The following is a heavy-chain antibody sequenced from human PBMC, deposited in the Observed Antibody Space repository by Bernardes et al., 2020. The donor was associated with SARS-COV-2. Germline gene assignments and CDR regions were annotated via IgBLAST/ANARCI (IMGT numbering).Heavy chain of an antibody. Sequence: ASVKVSCMASGYSFTGYYMHWVRQGPGQGLEWMGWINPNSGGTNYAQKFLGRVTMTWDTSNTQFSLRLTSVTAADTAVYFCAKFKVLRHLDWSLSWLEYYSVSWGQGTLVTVSS. CDR2: INPNSGGT. D-gene: IGHD3-9*01. V-gene: IGHV1-2*02. CDR3: AKFKVLRHLDWSLSWLEYYSVS. J-gene: IGHJ4*02. CDR1: GYSFTGYY.